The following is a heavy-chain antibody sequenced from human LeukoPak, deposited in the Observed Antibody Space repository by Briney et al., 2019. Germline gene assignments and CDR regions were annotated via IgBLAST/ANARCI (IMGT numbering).Heavy chain of an antibody. CDR2: IKREGDEK. Sequence: PGGSLRLSCATFGFAFSDYWMTWVRQVPGKGREWVANIKREGDEKNDDDSVKGRFTISRDNANNSVDLQMDSLRAEDTAVYYCATVGTGELQRVFDFWGQGTLVTVSS. D-gene: IGHD1-7*01. J-gene: IGHJ4*02. CDR1: GFAFSDYW. CDR3: ATVGTGELQRVFDF. V-gene: IGHV3-7*01.